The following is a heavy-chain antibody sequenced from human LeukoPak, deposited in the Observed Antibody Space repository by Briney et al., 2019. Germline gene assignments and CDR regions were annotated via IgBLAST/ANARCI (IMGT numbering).Heavy chain of an antibody. CDR3: ARASDSGDWHLGY. J-gene: IGHJ4*02. CDR1: GDFISRYY. CDR2: VYDRGGT. Sequence: SETLSLTRTVSGDFISRYYWSWIRQSPGKGLEWIGYVYDRGGTNYNPSLKSRAIISADTSKNQFSLKVTSVTAADTAMYYCARASDSGDWHLGYWGQGTLVTVSS. D-gene: IGHD2-21*02. V-gene: IGHV4-59*01.